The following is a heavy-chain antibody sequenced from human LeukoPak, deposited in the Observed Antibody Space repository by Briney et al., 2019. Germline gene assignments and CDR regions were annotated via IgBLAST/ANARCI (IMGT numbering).Heavy chain of an antibody. CDR1: GFTFSSYW. CDR2: IWYDGSKK. V-gene: IGHV3-33*08. D-gene: IGHD1-26*01. J-gene: IGHJ4*02. CDR3: ARMSGSHIDY. Sequence: QPGGSLRLSCAASGFTFSSYWMSWVRQAPGKGLEWVAVIWYDGSKKYYADSVKGRFTISRDNSKNTLDLQMDSLRAEDTAVYYCARMSGSHIDYWGQGTLVTVSS.